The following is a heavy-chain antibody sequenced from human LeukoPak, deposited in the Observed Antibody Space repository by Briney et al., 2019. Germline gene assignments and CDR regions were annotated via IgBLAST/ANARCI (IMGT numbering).Heavy chain of an antibody. J-gene: IGHJ4*02. V-gene: IGHV4-59*11. CDR2: IYYSGST. CDR1: GGSISSHY. Sequence: SETLSLTCTVSGGSISSHYWSWIRQPPGKGLEWIGYIYYSGSTNYNPSLKSRVTISVDTSKNQFSPKLSSVTAADTAVYYCARDNPNCSSTSCYTYFDYWGQGTLVTVSS. CDR3: ARDNPNCSSTSCYTYFDY. D-gene: IGHD2-2*02.